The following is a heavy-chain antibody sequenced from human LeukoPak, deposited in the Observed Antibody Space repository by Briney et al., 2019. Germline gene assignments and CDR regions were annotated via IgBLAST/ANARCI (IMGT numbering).Heavy chain of an antibody. Sequence: GGSLRLSCAASRFTFNIYTMNWVRQAPGKGLEWVSSISSSSSYIYYADSVKGRFTVSRDNAKNSLYLQMNSLRAEDTAVYYCARTDHYSYGYDYWGQGTLVTVSS. CDR3: ARTDHYSYGYDY. J-gene: IGHJ4*02. V-gene: IGHV3-21*01. CDR1: RFTFNIYT. D-gene: IGHD5-18*01. CDR2: ISSSSSYI.